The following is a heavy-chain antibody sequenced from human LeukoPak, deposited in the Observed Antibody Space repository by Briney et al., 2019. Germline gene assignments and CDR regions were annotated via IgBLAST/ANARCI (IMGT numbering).Heavy chain of an antibody. CDR3: AATYYDYVWGSYRYTIDY. V-gene: IGHV4-4*07. J-gene: IGHJ4*02. CDR2: IYTSGST. D-gene: IGHD3-16*02. CDR1: GGSISSYY. Sequence: SVTLSLTCTVSGGSISSYYWSWIRQPAGKGLEWIGRIYTSGSTNYNPSLKSRVTMSVDTSKNQFSLKLSSVTAADTAVYYCAATYYDYVWGSYRYTIDYWGQGTLVTVSS.